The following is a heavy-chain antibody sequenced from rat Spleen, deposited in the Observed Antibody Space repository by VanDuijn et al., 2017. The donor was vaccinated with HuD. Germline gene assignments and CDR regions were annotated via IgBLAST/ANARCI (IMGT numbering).Heavy chain of an antibody. CDR1: GFTFSNHD. CDR3: TTDGHTMGMAY. Sequence: EVQLVESGGGLLQPGRSLKLSCAASGFTFSNHDMAWVRQAPTKGLEWVAYISTGGGSTYYRDSVKGRFTISRDNAKSTLYLQMDSLRSEDTATYYCTTDGHTMGMAYWGQGVMVTVSS. D-gene: IGHD1-7*01. CDR2: ISTGGGST. J-gene: IGHJ2*01. V-gene: IGHV5-27*01.